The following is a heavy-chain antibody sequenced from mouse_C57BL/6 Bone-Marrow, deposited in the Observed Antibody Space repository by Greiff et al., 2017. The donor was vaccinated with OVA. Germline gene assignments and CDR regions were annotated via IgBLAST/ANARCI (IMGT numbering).Heavy chain of an antibody. J-gene: IGHJ2*01. D-gene: IGHD6-1*01. CDR3: ARLGEPSCLRDY. CDR1: GYTFTDYY. V-gene: IGHV1-75*01. Sequence: HAHLQQSGPELVKPGASVKISCKASGYTFTDYYINWVKQRPGQGLEWIGWIFPGSGSTSYNEKFKGKATLTVAKSSSTASMLLSSLTSEDAAVYCGARLGEPSCLRDYWGQGTTLTVSS. CDR2: IFPGSGST.